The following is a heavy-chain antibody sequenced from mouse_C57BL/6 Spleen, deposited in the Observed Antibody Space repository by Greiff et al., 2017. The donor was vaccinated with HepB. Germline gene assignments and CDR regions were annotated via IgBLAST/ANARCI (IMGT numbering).Heavy chain of an antibody. CDR3: ARGDWDWYYFDY. V-gene: IGHV3-1*01. CDR2: ISYSGST. Sequence: EVQLKESGPGMVKPSQSLSLTCTVTGYSITSGYDWHWIRHFPGNKLEWMGYISYSGSTNYNPSLKSRISITHDTSKNHFFLKLNSVTTEDTATYYCARGDWDWYYFDYWGQGTTLTVSS. D-gene: IGHD4-1*01. J-gene: IGHJ2*01. CDR1: GYSITSGYD.